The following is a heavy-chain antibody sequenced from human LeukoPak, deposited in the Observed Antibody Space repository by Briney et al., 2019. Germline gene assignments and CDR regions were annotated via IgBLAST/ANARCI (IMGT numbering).Heavy chain of an antibody. D-gene: IGHD3-22*01. CDR1: GGSVSSGSYY. CDR3: ASHPITMIVAPDY. V-gene: IGHV4-61*01. Sequence: SETLSLTCTVSGGSVSSGSYYWSWIRQPPGKGLEWIGYIYYSGSTNYNPSLKSRVTISVDTSKNQFSLKLSSVTAADMAVYYCASHPITMIVAPDYWGQGTLVTVSS. CDR2: IYYSGST. J-gene: IGHJ4*02.